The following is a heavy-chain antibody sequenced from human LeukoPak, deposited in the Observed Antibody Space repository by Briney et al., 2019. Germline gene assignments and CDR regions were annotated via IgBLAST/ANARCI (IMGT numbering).Heavy chain of an antibody. J-gene: IGHJ4*02. Sequence: SETLSLTCTVSGGSISSYYWSWIRQPPGKGLEWIGYIYYSGSTNYNPSLKSRVTISVDTSKNQFSLKLSSVTAADTAVYYCARALDWYGEGDYWGQGTLVTVSS. CDR2: IYYSGST. CDR3: ARALDWYGEGDY. D-gene: IGHD3-10*01. V-gene: IGHV4-59*01. CDR1: GGSISSYY.